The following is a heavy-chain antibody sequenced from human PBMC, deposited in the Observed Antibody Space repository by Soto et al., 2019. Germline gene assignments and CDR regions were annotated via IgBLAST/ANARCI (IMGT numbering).Heavy chain of an antibody. J-gene: IGHJ4*02. CDR3: AKDIAYYDFWSGYIFDY. CDR1: GFTFDDYT. CDR2: IGWDGGST. V-gene: IGHV3-43*01. Sequence: EVQLVESGGVVVQPGGSLRLSCAASGFTFDDYTMHWVRQAPGKGLEWVSLIGWDGGSTYYADSVKGRFTISRDNSKNSLYLQMNSLRTEDTALYYCAKDIAYYDFWSGYIFDYWGQGTLVTVSS. D-gene: IGHD3-3*01.